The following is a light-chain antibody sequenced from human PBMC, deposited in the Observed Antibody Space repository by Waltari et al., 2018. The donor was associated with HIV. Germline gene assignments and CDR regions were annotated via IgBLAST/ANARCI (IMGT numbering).Light chain of an antibody. CDR1: DIMTNS. Sequence: SYALTQIPSVSVVPGETAAITCGADDIMTNSVHWYRHKAGQAPVLVIYAKHLRPSGIPDRSSGYKSGTKVTLSITSVEAGDEADYCCQVWDATSHVRIFGGGTKLAVL. CDR3: QVWDATSHVRI. J-gene: IGLJ2*01. CDR2: AKH. V-gene: IGLV3-21*01.